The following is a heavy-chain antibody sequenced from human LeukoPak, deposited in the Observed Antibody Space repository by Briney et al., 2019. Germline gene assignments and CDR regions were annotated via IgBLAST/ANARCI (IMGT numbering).Heavy chain of an antibody. CDR1: GYKFSNYW. CDR2: IYPDDSDT. V-gene: IGHV5-51*01. CDR3: ARRPTTKFGY. J-gene: IGHJ4*02. D-gene: IGHD4-11*01. Sequence: GESLKISCKGSGYKFSNYWIAWVRQMPGKDLEWLGIIYPDDSDTRYSPSFQGQVTISVDKSINTAYLQWSSLKASDTALYYCARRPTTKFGYWGQGTLVSVSS.